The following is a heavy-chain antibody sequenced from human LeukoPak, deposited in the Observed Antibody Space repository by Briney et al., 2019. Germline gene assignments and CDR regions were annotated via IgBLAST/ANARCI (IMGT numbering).Heavy chain of an antibody. CDR3: ARDLYYYDSSGYYQVFDY. Sequence: ASVKVSCKASGYTFTSYYMHWVRQAPGQGLVWMGIINPSGGSTSYAQKFQGRVTMTRDMSTSTVYMELSSLRSEDTAVYYCARDLYYYDSSGYYQVFDYWDQGTLVTVSS. CDR1: GYTFTSYY. V-gene: IGHV1-46*01. J-gene: IGHJ4*02. CDR2: INPSGGST. D-gene: IGHD3-22*01.